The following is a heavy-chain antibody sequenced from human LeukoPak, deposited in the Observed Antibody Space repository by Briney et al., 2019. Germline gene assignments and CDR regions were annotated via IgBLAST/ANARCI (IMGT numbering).Heavy chain of an antibody. CDR2: IGGSGSNT. V-gene: IGHV3-23*01. D-gene: IGHD2-15*01. CDR1: GFTFITYA. J-gene: IGHJ4*02. CDR3: AKDYSGYCSGGSCYSPGYFDY. Sequence: GGSLRLSCAASGFTFITYAMSWVRQAPGKGLEWVSSIGGSGSNTYYADSVKGRFTISRDNSKNTLYLQMNSLRAEDTAVYYCAKDYSGYCSGGSCYSPGYFDYWGQGTLVTVSS.